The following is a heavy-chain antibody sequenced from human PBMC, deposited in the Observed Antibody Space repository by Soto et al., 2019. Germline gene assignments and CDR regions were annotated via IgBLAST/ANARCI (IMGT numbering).Heavy chain of an antibody. CDR2: IDYRGST. CDR1: XDSISKSGFX. D-gene: IGHD3-9*01. Sequence: ETLSLTCTVXXDSISKSGFXXGWIRQPPGKALEWIGGIDYRGSTLYNPSLRSRITMSIDTSKKFFSRKLTAVSASDTALYYCTRLLPPYDTPGPSWFGPWGQGTLVTVSS. V-gene: IGHV4-39*02. CDR3: TRLLPPYDTPGPSWFGP. J-gene: IGHJ5*02.